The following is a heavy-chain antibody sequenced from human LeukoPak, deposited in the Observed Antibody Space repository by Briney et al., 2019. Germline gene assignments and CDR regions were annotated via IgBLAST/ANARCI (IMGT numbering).Heavy chain of an antibody. D-gene: IGHD3-3*01. CDR3: ARQRFLEWLLSSREHNWFDP. J-gene: IGHJ5*02. CDR2: IYHSGST. Sequence: SETLSLTCAVSGYSISSGYYWGWIRPPQGKGLEWIGIIYHSGSTYYNPSLKSRVTISVDTSKNQFSLKLSSVTAADTAVYYCARQRFLEWLLSSREHNWFDPWGQGTLVTVSS. V-gene: IGHV4-38-2*01. CDR1: GYSISSGYY.